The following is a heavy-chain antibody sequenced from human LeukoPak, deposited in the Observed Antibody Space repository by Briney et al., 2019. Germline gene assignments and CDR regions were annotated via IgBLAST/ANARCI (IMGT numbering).Heavy chain of an antibody. CDR1: GFTFNSYS. J-gene: IGHJ4*02. Sequence: GGSLRLSCAASGFTFNSYSMHWVRQAPGRGLEWVTAISDDETYKFYADSVKGRFTISRDNSKNTLYLQMNSLRAEDTAVYYCAKSGGEYYDYVWGSYRLVYFDYWGQGTLVTVSS. CDR3: AKSGGEYYDYVWGSYRLVYFDY. D-gene: IGHD3-16*02. CDR2: ISDDETYK. V-gene: IGHV3-30-3*02.